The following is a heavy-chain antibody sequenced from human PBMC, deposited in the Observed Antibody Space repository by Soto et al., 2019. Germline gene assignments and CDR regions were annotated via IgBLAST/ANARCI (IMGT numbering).Heavy chain of an antibody. V-gene: IGHV1-3*01. CDR1: GYTFTSYA. D-gene: IGHD3-16*01. CDR3: ARVGFPGVMNRGFDP. J-gene: IGHJ5*02. CDR2: INAGNGNT. Sequence: ASVKVSCKASGYTFTSYAMHWVRQAPGQRLEWMGWINAGNGNTKYSQKFQGRVTITRDTSASTAYMELSSLRSEDTAVYYCARVGFPGVMNRGFDPWGQGTLVTVSS.